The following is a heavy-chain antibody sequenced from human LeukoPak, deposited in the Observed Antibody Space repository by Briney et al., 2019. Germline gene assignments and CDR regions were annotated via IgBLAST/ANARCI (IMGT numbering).Heavy chain of an antibody. CDR2: ISYDGTDK. J-gene: IGHJ5*02. CDR1: GFTFSVYG. Sequence: GGSLRLSCAASGFTFSVYGMYWVRQPPGKGLEWVALISYDGTDKYHVDSVKGRFTISRDNSKNTLYLQMNSLRAEDTAVYYCAKLSDSSGYCGGDWFDPWGQGTLVTVSS. CDR3: AKLSDSSGYCGGDWFDP. V-gene: IGHV3-30*18. D-gene: IGHD3-22*01.